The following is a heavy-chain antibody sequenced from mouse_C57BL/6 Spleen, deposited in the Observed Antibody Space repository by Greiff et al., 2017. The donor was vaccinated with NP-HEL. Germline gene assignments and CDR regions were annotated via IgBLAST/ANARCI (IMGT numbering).Heavy chain of an antibody. CDR1: GFSFNTYA. Sequence: EVKLQESGGGLVQPKGSLKLSCAASGFSFNTYAMNWVRQAPGKGLEWVARIRSKSNNYATYYADSVKDRFTISRDDSESMLYLQMNNLKTEDTAMYYCVRPATGTGFAYWGQGTLVTVSA. CDR2: IRSKSNNYAT. CDR3: VRPATGTGFAY. V-gene: IGHV10-1*01. D-gene: IGHD4-1*02. J-gene: IGHJ3*01.